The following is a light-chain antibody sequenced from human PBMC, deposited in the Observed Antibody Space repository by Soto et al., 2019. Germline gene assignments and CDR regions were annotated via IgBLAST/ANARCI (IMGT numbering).Light chain of an antibody. CDR1: SGSIASNY. Sequence: NFMLTQPHSVSESPGKTVTISCTRSSGSIASNYVQWYQQRPGSAPTTVIYEDNQRPSGVPDRFSGSIDSSSNSASLTISGLKTEDEADYYCQSYDNSNRWVFGGGTKLTVL. J-gene: IGLJ3*02. CDR3: QSYDNSNRWV. V-gene: IGLV6-57*04. CDR2: EDN.